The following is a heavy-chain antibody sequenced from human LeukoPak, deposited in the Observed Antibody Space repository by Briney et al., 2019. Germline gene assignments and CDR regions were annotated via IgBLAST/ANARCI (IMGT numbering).Heavy chain of an antibody. D-gene: IGHD6-13*01. CDR3: ARSYSSTPQYYYYYYMDV. CDR1: GFTFSSYG. CDR2: IRYDGSNK. V-gene: IGHV3-30*02. Sequence: GGSLRLSCAASGFTFSSYGMHWVRQAPGKGLEWVAFIRYDGSNKYYADSVKGRFTISRDNSKNTLYLQMNSLRAEDTAVYYCARSYSSTPQYYYYYYMDVWGKGATVTVSS. J-gene: IGHJ6*03.